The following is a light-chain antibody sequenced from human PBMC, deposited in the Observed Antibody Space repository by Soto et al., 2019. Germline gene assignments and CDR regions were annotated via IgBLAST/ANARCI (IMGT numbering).Light chain of an antibody. Sequence: EIVLTQSPATLSLSPGERATLSCRASQSVTTFLAWYQQKPGQAPRLLIYGASSRATGIPDRFSGSGSGTDFTPTISKLEPEDFAVYFCHQYHRSPRTFGQGTKVDIK. CDR1: QSVTTF. CDR2: GAS. V-gene: IGKV3-20*01. J-gene: IGKJ1*01. CDR3: HQYHRSPRT.